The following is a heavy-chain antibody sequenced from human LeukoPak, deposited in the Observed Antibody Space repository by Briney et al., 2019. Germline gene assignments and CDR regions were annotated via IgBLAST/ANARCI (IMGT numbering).Heavy chain of an antibody. CDR2: LSGSGTST. V-gene: IGHV3-23*01. CDR3: AKDVLYSYGPGDY. D-gene: IGHD5-18*01. CDR1: GLTFSSFA. J-gene: IGHJ4*02. Sequence: PGGSLRLSCAASGLTFSSFAMSWVRQAPGKGLEWVSDLSGSGTSTYYADSVKGRFTISRDNSKNTLYLQMNSLRAEDTAVYYCAKDVLYSYGPGDYWGQGTLVTVSS.